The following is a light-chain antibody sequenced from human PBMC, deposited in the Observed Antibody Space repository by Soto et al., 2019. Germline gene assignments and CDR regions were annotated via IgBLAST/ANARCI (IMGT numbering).Light chain of an antibody. CDR1: QSVSSSY. CDR3: QQYTNWPPIT. J-gene: IGKJ5*01. V-gene: IGKV3-20*01. Sequence: EIVLTQSPGTLSLSPGERATLSCRSSQSVSSSYLAWYQQKPGQPPRLLISGASSRATGIPDRFSGSGSGTEFTLTISSLQSEDFAVYYCQQYTNWPPITLGQGTRLEIK. CDR2: GAS.